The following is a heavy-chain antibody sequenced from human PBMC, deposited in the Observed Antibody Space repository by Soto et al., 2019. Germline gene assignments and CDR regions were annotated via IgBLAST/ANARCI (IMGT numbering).Heavy chain of an antibody. CDR1: GGSINNYY. J-gene: IGHJ5*02. CDR2: IYHSGRS. Sequence: SETLSLTCTVSGGSINNYYWSWIRQPQGKGLEWIANIYHSGRSNYNPSLKSRVTISVDTPNNQFSLTLTSVTAADTAVYYWAKGELHGRGYWFDPWGQGTPVTVSS. D-gene: IGHD1-7*01. V-gene: IGHV4-59*01. CDR3: AKGELHGRGYWFDP.